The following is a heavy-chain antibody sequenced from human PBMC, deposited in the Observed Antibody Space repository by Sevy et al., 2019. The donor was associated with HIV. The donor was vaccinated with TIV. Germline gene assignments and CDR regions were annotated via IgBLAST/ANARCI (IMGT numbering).Heavy chain of an antibody. CDR3: ARDNATVSRRGLRYYYYGTDV. Sequence: GGSLRLSRAASGFTFSTYWMSWFRQAPGKGLEWVANINEDGTEKFYVDSVKGRFTMSRDNAKNSLYLQMNSLRAEDAAVYYCARDNATVSRRGLRYYYYGTDVWGLGTTVTVSS. V-gene: IGHV3-7*01. D-gene: IGHD2-2*01. CDR1: GFTFSTYW. J-gene: IGHJ6*02. CDR2: INEDGTEK.